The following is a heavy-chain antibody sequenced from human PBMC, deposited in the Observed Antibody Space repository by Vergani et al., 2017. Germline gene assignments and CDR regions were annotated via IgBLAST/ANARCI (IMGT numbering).Heavy chain of an antibody. Sequence: QVQLVESGGGVVQPGRSLELSCEASGFTFNHYGMHWVRQAPGKGLEWVAIKWYDGNNKQYADSVKGPFTISRDKSKSTMYLQMNSLRDEDTGLYYCSRDLRLLYNRFDPWGQGTLVTVSS. J-gene: IGHJ5*02. CDR2: KWYDGNNK. V-gene: IGHV3-33*01. CDR1: GFTFNHYG. CDR3: SRDLRLLYNRFDP. D-gene: IGHD1-14*01.